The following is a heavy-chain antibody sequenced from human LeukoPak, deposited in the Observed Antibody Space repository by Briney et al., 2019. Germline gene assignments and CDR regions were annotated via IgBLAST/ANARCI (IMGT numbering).Heavy chain of an antibody. CDR3: ARDGYSSGWFDY. D-gene: IGHD6-19*01. CDR2: ISAYNGNT. J-gene: IGHJ4*02. CDR1: GYTFTSYG. V-gene: IGHV1-18*01. Sequence: GASVKVSCKASGYTFTSYGISWVRQAPGQGLEWVGWISAYNGNTNYAQKLQGRVTMTTDTSTSTAYVELRSLRSDDTAVYYCARDGYSSGWFDYWGQGTLVTVSS.